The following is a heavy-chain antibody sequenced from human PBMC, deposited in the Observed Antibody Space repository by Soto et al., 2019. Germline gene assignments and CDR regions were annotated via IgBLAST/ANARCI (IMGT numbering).Heavy chain of an antibody. CDR3: ARGSAVAGTVGDFDY. CDR2: INPSGGST. V-gene: IGHV1-46*01. D-gene: IGHD6-19*01. J-gene: IGHJ4*02. CDR1: GYTFTSYY. Sequence: ASVKVSCKASGYTFTSYYMHWVRQAPGQGLEKMGIINPSGGSTSYAQKFLGRVTMTRVTSTSTVYLELCSLRSEDTAVYYCARGSAVAGTVGDFDYWGRG.